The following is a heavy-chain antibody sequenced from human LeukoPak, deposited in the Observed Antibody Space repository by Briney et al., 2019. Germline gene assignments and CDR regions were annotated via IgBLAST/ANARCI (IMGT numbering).Heavy chain of an antibody. CDR1: GFSFSNWA. Sequence: GGSLRLSCAASGFSFSNWAMSWVRQAPGKGLAWVSGFTRNDESTSYADSVKGRFTISRDNSKNTLYLQMNSLRAEDTAVYYCAKGGLWLHWGQGTLVTVSS. J-gene: IGHJ4*02. CDR3: AKGGLWLH. D-gene: IGHD5-18*01. CDR2: FTRNDEST. V-gene: IGHV3-23*01.